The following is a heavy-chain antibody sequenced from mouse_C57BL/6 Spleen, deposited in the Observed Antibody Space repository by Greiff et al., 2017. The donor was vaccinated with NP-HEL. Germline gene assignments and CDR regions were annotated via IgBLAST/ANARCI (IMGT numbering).Heavy chain of an antibody. V-gene: IGHV5-12*01. CDR2: ISNGGGST. CDR1: GFTFSDYY. CDR3: ARGDYYGSSSLYAMDY. J-gene: IGHJ4*01. D-gene: IGHD1-1*01. Sequence: EVKLVESGGGLVQPGGSLKLSCAASGFTFSDYYMYWVRQTPEKRLEWVAYISNGGGSTYYPDTVKGRFTISRDNAKNTLYLQMSRLKSEDTAMYYCARGDYYGSSSLYAMDYWGQGTSVTVSS.